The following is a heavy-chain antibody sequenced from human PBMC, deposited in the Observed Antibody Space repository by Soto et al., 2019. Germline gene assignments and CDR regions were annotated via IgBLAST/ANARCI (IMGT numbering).Heavy chain of an antibody. J-gene: IGHJ4*02. V-gene: IGHV4-30-4*01. CDR1: GGSISSGDYY. CDR2: IYYSGST. D-gene: IGHD5-18*01. CDR3: ARTAAMAPFDY. Sequence: SETPSLTCTVSGGSISSGDYYWSWIRQPPGKGLEWIGYIYYSGSTYYNPSLKSRVTISVDTSKNQFSLKLSSVTAADTAVYYCARTAAMAPFDYWGQGTLVTVSS.